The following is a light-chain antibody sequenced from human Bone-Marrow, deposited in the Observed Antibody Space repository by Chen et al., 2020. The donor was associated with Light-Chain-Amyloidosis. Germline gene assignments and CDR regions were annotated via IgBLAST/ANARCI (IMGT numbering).Light chain of an antibody. CDR1: QSVNSNY. J-gene: IGKJ1*01. V-gene: IGKV3-20*01. CDR3: QQYGSSPWT. Sequence: ELVLTQSLDTLSLSPGERATLSCRASQSVNSNYLAWYRQTSGQAPRLLIYRASSRATVIPDRFSGSGSETDVTLTITRREPEDFAVYYWQQYGSSPWTFGQGTKVEIK. CDR2: RAS.